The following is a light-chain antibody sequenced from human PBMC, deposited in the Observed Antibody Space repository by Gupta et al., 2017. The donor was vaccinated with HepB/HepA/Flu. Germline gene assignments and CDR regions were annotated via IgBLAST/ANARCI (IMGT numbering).Light chain of an antibody. V-gene: IGLV1-44*01. CDR1: SSNIGSNT. J-gene: IGLJ3*02. CDR2: SNN. Sequence: QPALTQPPSAPGTPGQRVTIPCSGSSSNIGSNTVNWYQQFPGTAPKLLMFSNNRRPSGVPDRFSGSKSGTSAFLAISGLQSDDEADYYCATWDDSLNGRVFGGGTKVTVL. CDR3: ATWDDSLNGRV.